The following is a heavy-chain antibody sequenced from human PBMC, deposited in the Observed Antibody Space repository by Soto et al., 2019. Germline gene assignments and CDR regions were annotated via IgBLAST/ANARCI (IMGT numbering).Heavy chain of an antibody. J-gene: IGHJ5*02. CDR1: GVDFRGSY. D-gene: IGHD1-26*01. Sequence: GGSLRLSCVGSGVDFRGSYMNWIRQAPGKGLEWISYISDTGRTIHYADSVKGRFVISRDNSKDSLYLQMNDLRADDTAVYYCAGFKEGNIVGRRWLDPWGQGTRVTGSS. CDR3: AGFKEGNIVGRRWLDP. CDR2: ISDTGRTI. V-gene: IGHV3-11*01.